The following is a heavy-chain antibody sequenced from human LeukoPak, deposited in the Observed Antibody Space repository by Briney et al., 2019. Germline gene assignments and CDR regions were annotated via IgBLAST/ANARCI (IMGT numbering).Heavy chain of an antibody. Sequence: TGGSLRLSCAASGFTFSSYAMSWVRQAPGKGLEWVSAISGSGGSTNYADSVKGRFTISRDNAKNTLYLQMNSLRAEDTAVYYCARVRGYSYGPDAFDIWGQGTMVTVSS. CDR3: ARVRGYSYGPDAFDI. CDR1: GFTFSSYA. D-gene: IGHD5-18*01. CDR2: ISGSGGST. J-gene: IGHJ3*02. V-gene: IGHV3-23*01.